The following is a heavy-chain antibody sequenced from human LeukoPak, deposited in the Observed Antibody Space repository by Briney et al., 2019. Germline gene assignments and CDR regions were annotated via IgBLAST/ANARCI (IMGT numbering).Heavy chain of an antibody. V-gene: IGHV3-33*01. Sequence: GGSLRLSCAASGFTFTSHGMHWVHQAPGKGLEWVAIIWYDGSNEYYADSVKGRFTISRANSKNTLYLQMNSLRVEDTAVYYCARDIVAPLGYYHYGMDVWGQGTTVTVSS. CDR3: ARDIVAPLGYYHYGMDV. CDR1: GFTFTSHG. CDR2: IWYDGSNE. D-gene: IGHD3-16*02. J-gene: IGHJ6*02.